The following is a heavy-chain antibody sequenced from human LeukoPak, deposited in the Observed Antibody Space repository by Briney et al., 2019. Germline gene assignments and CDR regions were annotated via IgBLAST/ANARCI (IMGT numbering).Heavy chain of an antibody. Sequence: PSETLSLTCAVSGYSISRGYHWGWIRQPPGKGLEWIGSIYHSGSTYYNPSLKSRVTISVDTAKNQFSLNLSSVTAADTAVYYCARLSLQRSLDYWGQGTLVTVSS. D-gene: IGHD5-24*01. CDR2: IYHSGST. CDR3: ARLSLQRSLDY. V-gene: IGHV4-38-2*01. CDR1: GYSISRGYH. J-gene: IGHJ4*02.